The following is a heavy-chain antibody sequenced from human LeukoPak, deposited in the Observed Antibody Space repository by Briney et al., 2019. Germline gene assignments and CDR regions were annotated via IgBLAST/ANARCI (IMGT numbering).Heavy chain of an antibody. V-gene: IGHV3-48*01. J-gene: IGHJ4*02. CDR3: TKEVRFQIDY. CDR1: GFTFSIYS. D-gene: IGHD3-3*01. CDR2: INSGGGTT. Sequence: GGSLRLSCAASGFTFSIYSMNWVRQAPGKGLEWISYINSGGGTTYYADSVKGRFTISRDNAKNSLYLQMNNLRAEDTAVYYCTKEVRFQIDYWGQGTLVTVSA.